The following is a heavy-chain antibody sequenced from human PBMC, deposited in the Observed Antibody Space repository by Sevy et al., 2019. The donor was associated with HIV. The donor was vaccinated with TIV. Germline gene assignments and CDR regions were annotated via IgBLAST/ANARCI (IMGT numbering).Heavy chain of an antibody. Sequence: SETLSLTCAVSGGSISSGGYSWSWIRQPPGKGLEWIGYIDHSGSTYYNPSLKSRVTISVDRSKNQFSLKLSSVTAADTAVYYCVRDGVPAAMGRWFDPWGQGTLVTVSS. CDR1: GGSISSGGYS. CDR3: VRDGVPAAMGRWFDP. D-gene: IGHD2-2*01. CDR2: IDHSGST. V-gene: IGHV4-30-2*01. J-gene: IGHJ5*02.